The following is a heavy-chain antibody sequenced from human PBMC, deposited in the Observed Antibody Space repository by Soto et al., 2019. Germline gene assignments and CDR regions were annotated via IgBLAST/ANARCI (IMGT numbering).Heavy chain of an antibody. V-gene: IGHV4-59*01. CDR1: GGSISGYY. J-gene: IGHJ3*02. Sequence: PSETLSLTCSVSGGSISGYYWSWIRQPPGKGLEWIGYFHYSRSTNYNPSLKSRVTISVDTSKNQFSLNPSSVTAADTAVYYCARTYTDAFDIWGQGTMVTVSS. D-gene: IGHD2-2*02. CDR2: FHYSRST. CDR3: ARTYTDAFDI.